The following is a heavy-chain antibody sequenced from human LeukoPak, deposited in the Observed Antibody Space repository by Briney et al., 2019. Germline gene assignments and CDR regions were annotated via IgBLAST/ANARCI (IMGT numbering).Heavy chain of an antibody. Sequence: ASVKVSCKASGGTFSSYAFSWVREAPGQGLEWMGGIIPIFGTANYAQKFQGRVTITTDESTSTAYMELSSLRSEDTAVYYCARGETRVAHGSKFDPWGQGTLVTVSS. CDR3: ARGETRVAHGSKFDP. CDR2: IIPIFGTA. CDR1: GGTFSSYA. V-gene: IGHV1-69*05. J-gene: IGHJ5*02.